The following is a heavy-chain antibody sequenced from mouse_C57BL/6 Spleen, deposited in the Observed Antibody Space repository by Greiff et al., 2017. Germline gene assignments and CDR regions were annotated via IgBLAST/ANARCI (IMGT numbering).Heavy chain of an antibody. CDR2: ISSGGSYT. Sequence: EVKLVESGGDLVKPGGSLKLSCAASGFTFSSYGMSWVRQTPDKRLEWVATISSGGSYTYYPDSVKGRFTISRDNAKNTLYLQMSSLKSEDTAMYYCARGDYDGGYYFDYWGQGTTLTVSS. D-gene: IGHD2-4*01. J-gene: IGHJ2*01. CDR1: GFTFSSYG. V-gene: IGHV5-6*01. CDR3: ARGDYDGGYYFDY.